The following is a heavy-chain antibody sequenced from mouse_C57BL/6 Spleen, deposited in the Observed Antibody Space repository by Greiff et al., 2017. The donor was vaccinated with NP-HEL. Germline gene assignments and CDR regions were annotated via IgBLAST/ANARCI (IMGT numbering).Heavy chain of an antibody. V-gene: IGHV3-6*01. CDR2: ISYDGSN. CDR1: GYSITSGYY. Sequence: EVQLQQSGPGLVKPSQSLSLTCSVTGYSITSGYYWNWIRQFPGNKLEWMGYISYDGSNNYNPSLKNRISITRDTSKNQFFLKLNSVTTEDTATYYCAREEYFDVWGTGTTVTVSS. CDR3: AREEYFDV. J-gene: IGHJ1*03.